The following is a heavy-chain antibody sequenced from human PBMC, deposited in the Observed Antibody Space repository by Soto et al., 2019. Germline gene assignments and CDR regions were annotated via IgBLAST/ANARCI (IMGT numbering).Heavy chain of an antibody. CDR3: ARDLITVTTSGYYYYGMDV. Sequence: QVQLVESGGGLVKPGGSLRLSCAASGFTFSDYYMSWIRQAPGKGLEWVSYISSSSSYTNYADSVKGRFTISRDNAKNSLYLQMNSLRAEDTAVYYCARDLITVTTSGYYYYGMDVWGQGTTVTVSS. J-gene: IGHJ6*02. CDR2: ISSSSSYT. CDR1: GFTFSDYY. D-gene: IGHD4-17*01. V-gene: IGHV3-11*06.